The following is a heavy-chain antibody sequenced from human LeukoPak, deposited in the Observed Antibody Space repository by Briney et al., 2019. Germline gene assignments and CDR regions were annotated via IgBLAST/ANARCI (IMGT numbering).Heavy chain of an antibody. J-gene: IGHJ4*02. CDR2: INPYNGNT. D-gene: IGHD6-6*01. CDR1: GYTFSNYG. Sequence: ASVKVSCQASGYTFSNYGIIWVRQASGKELEWMGWINPYNGNTNFGQKVQGRVTMTTDTTTRTVYMELRNLRYDDTAVYYCARSHSSSLRAPFGYWGQGTLVTVSS. CDR3: ARSHSSSLRAPFGY. V-gene: IGHV1-18*04.